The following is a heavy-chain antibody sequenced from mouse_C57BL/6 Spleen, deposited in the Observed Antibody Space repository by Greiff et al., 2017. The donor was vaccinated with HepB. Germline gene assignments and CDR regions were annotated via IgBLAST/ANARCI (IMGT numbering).Heavy chain of an antibody. CDR2: IYPGDGDI. CDR3: ARLGTTVVATEAMDY. Sequence: VQLQQSGPELVKPGASVKISCKASGYAFSSSWMNRVKQRPGKGLEWSGRIYPGDGDINYNGKFKGKATLTADKHSSTAYMQLSSLTSEDSAVYFCARLGTTVVATEAMDYWGQGTSVTVSS. V-gene: IGHV1-82*01. J-gene: IGHJ4*01. D-gene: IGHD1-1*01. CDR1: GYAFSSSW.